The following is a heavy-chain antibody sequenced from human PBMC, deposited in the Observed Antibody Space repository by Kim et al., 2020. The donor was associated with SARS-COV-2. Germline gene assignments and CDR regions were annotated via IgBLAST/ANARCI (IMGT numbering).Heavy chain of an antibody. CDR3: ARSLYQATSSSWVRFDP. CDR1: GGSFSGYY. Sequence: SETLSLTCAVYGGSFSGYYWSWIRQPPGKGLEWIGEIYHSGTTKYNPSLKSRVTISLDTDKNQFSLKLSSVTAADTAVYFCARSLYQATSSSWVRFDPWG. J-gene: IGHJ5*02. D-gene: IGHD6-6*01. CDR2: IYHSGTT. V-gene: IGHV4-34*01.